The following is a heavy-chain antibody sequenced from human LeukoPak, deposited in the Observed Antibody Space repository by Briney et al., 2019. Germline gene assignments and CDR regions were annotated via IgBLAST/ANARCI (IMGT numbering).Heavy chain of an antibody. D-gene: IGHD6-13*01. CDR2: ISSNGGST. J-gene: IGHJ6*04. V-gene: IGHV3-64*01. Sequence: GGSLRLSCAASGFTFSSYAMHWVRQAPGKGLEYVSAISSNGGSTYYANSVKGRFTISRDNSKNTLYLQMGSLRAEDMAVYYCGRGGGSSSWYYYNGMDVGGKGTTVTVSS. CDR1: GFTFSSYA. CDR3: GRGGGSSSWYYYNGMDV.